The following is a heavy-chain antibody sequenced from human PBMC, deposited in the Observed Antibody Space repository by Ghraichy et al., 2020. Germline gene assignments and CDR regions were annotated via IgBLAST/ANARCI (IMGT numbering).Heavy chain of an antibody. CDR1: GGPISSSSYY. J-gene: IGHJ4*02. V-gene: IGHV4-39*01. CDR2: IYYSGST. CDR3: AVIAASGN. Sequence: SETLSLTCTVSGGPISSSSYYWGWVRQPPGKGLEWIASIYYSGSTYYNPSLKSRVTISADTSKNQFSLKLRSVTAADTAVYYCAVIAASGNWGQGTLVTVSS. D-gene: IGHD6-13*01.